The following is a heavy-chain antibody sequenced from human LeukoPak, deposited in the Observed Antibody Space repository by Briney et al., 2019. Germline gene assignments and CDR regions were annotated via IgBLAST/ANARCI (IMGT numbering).Heavy chain of an antibody. J-gene: IGHJ5*02. CDR2: ISYDGSNK. CDR1: GFTFSSYA. V-gene: IGHV3-30-3*01. CDR3: ARASGYSSSRPT. Sequence: GGSLRLSCAASGFTFSSYAMHWVRQAPGKGLEWVAVISYDGSNKYYADSVKGRFTISRDNSKNTLYLQMNSLRAEDTAVYYCARASGYSSSRPTWGQGTLVTVSS. D-gene: IGHD6-13*01.